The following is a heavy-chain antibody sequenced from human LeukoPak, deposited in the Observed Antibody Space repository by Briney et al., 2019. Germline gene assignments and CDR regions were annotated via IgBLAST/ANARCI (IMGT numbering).Heavy chain of an antibody. CDR3: ARASLYGDYVLAPDL. CDR2: IYTSGST. V-gene: IGHV4-4*07. Sequence: PSETLSLTCTVSGGSISSYYWSWIRQPAGKGLEWIGRIYTSGSTNYNPSPKSRVTMSVDTSKNQFSLKLSSVTAADTAVYYCARASLYGDYVLAPDLWGRGTLVTVSS. D-gene: IGHD4-17*01. J-gene: IGHJ2*01. CDR1: GGSISSYY.